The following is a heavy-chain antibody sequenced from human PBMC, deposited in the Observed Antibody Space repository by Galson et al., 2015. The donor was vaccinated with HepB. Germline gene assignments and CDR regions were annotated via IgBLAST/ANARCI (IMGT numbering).Heavy chain of an antibody. CDR1: GFTSNTYW. Sequence: SLRLSCAASGFTSNTYWISWVRQAPGKGLEWVGHITQDGTKKHYVDSVKGRFTISRDNAKNSLFLQMDGLRAEDTAVYYCARETWLSFDYWGQGTVVTVSS. D-gene: IGHD5-12*01. CDR3: ARETWLSFDY. V-gene: IGHV3-7*03. CDR2: ITQDGTKK. J-gene: IGHJ4*02.